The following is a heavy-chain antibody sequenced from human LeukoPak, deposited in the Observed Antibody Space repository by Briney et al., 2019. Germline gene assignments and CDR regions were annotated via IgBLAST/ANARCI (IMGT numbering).Heavy chain of an antibody. CDR3: ARGRPDDFWSGYAAFDI. Sequence: GAPAKVSCKASGYTFTGYYMHWVRQAPGQGLEWMGWMNPNSGNTGYAQKFQGRVTITRNTSISTAYMELSSLRSEDTAVYYCARGRPDDFWSGYAAFDIWGQGTMVTVSS. J-gene: IGHJ3*02. CDR1: GYTFTGYY. D-gene: IGHD3-3*01. CDR2: MNPNSGNT. V-gene: IGHV1-8*03.